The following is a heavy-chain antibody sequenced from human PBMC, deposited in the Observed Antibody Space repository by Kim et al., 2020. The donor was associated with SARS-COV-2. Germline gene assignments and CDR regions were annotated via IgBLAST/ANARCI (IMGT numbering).Heavy chain of an antibody. CDR2: ISGSYSYI. V-gene: IGHV3-21*01. CDR3: ARGGLSSGYRY. J-gene: IGHJ4*02. D-gene: IGHD3-22*01. CDR1: GFNFSTYT. Sequence: GGSLRRSCAASGFNFSTYTMNWVRQAPRKGLEWVSSISGSYSYIFYADSLKGRFTVSRDNAKNSLYLQMSSLTAEDTAVYYCARGGLSSGYRYWGQGTLV.